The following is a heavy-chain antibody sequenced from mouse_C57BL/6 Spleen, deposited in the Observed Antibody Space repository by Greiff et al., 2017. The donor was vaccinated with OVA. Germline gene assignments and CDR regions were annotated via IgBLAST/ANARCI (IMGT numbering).Heavy chain of an antibody. J-gene: IGHJ3*01. V-gene: IGHV1-62-2*01. CDR2: FYPGSGSI. CDR3: ARHEEGYYYGQPGFAY. D-gene: IGHD1-1*01. Sequence: QVHVKQSGAELVKPGASVKLSCKASGYTFTEYTIHWVKQRSGQGLEWIGWFYPGSGSIKYNEKFKDKATLTADKSSSTVYMELSRLTSEDSAVYFCARHEEGYYYGQPGFAYWGQGTLVTVSA. CDR1: GYTFTEYT.